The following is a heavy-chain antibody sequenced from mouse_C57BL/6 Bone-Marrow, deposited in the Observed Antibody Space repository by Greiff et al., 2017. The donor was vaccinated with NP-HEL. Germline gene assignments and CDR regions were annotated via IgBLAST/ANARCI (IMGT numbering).Heavy chain of an antibody. CDR2: ISYDGSN. CDR3: ASTSVVATRAWFAY. J-gene: IGHJ3*01. D-gene: IGHD1-1*01. Sequence: VQLQQSGPGLVKPSQSLSLTCSVTGYSITSGYYWNWIRQFPGNKLEWMGYISYDGSNNYNPSLKNRISITRDTSKNQFFLKLNSVTTEDTATYYCASTSVVATRAWFAYWGQGTLVTVSA. V-gene: IGHV3-6*01. CDR1: GYSITSGYY.